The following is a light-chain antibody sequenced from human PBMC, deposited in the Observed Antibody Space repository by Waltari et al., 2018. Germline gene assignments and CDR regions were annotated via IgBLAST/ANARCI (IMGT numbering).Light chain of an antibody. V-gene: IGLV2-23*01. J-gene: IGLJ2*01. CDR3: CSYSGSNTWI. CDR1: CGGYNL. CDR2: EGK. Sequence: QPALTQPASVSGSPGQSITVSCTGTCGGYNLVSWYQHHPDKGPKLIIYEGKTRPSGVSKRCSGSQSGNTASLTISGLQPEDEAHYYCCSYSGSNTWIFGGGTQLTVL.